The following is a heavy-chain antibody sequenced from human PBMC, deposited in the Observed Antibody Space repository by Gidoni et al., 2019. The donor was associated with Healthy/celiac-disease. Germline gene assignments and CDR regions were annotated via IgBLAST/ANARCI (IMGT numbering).Heavy chain of an antibody. Sequence: EVQLVESGGGLLKPGGSLRLSRAAPVFTFSNARMNWARQAPGEGMEWVGRIKSKTDGGTTDYAAPVKGRFTISRDDSKNTLYLQMNSLKTEDTAVCYCTTDLLFVVVVAARYHWGQGTLVTVSS. CDR2: IKSKTDGGTT. CDR3: TTDLLFVVVVAARYH. V-gene: IGHV3-15*07. J-gene: IGHJ4*02. D-gene: IGHD2-15*01. CDR1: VFTFSNAR.